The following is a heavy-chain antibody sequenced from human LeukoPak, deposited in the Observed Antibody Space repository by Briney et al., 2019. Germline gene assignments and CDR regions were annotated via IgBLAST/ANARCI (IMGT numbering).Heavy chain of an antibody. D-gene: IGHD3-22*01. CDR3: ARGYYDSSGSDY. Sequence: SQTLSLTCTVSGGSISSGGYYWSWIRQHPGKGLEWIGYIYYSGSTYYNPSLKSRVTISVDTSKNQFSVKLSSVTAADTAVYYCARGYYDSSGSDYWGQGTLVTVSS. J-gene: IGHJ4*02. CDR2: IYYSGST. V-gene: IGHV4-31*03. CDR1: GGSISSGGYY.